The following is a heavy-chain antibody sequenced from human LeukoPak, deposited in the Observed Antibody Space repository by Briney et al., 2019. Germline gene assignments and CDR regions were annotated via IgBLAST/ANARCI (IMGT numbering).Heavy chain of an antibody. CDR2: IKSKTDGGTT. Sequence: GGSLRLSCAASGFTFSNVYMSWVRQAPGKGLEWVGRIKSKTDGGTTDYAAPVEGRFTISRDDSKNTLYLQMSSLKTEDTAVYYCSSEAYTSTCYFDYWGQGTLVTVSS. CDR3: SSEAYTSTCYFDY. V-gene: IGHV3-15*01. J-gene: IGHJ4*02. D-gene: IGHD6-13*01. CDR1: GFTFSNVY.